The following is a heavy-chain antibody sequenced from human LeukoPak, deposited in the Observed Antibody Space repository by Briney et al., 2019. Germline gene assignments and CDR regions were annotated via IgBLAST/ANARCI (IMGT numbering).Heavy chain of an antibody. V-gene: IGHV3-9*03. CDR1: GFTFDDYA. J-gene: IGHJ4*02. CDR2: ISWNSGSI. CDR3: AKDIGSGSSTEYTFDY. D-gene: IGHD6-13*01. Sequence: GGSLRLSCAASGFTFDDYAMHWVRQAPGKGPEWVSGISWNSGSIGYADSVKGRFTISRDNAKNSLYLQMNSLRAEDMALYYCAKDIGSGSSTEYTFDYWGQGTLVTVSS.